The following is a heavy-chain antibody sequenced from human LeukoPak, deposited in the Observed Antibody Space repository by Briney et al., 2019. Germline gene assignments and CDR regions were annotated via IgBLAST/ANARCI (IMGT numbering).Heavy chain of an antibody. V-gene: IGHV3-64D*09. CDR1: GFTFSMSA. CDR3: VGVRWFGGSNWFDP. CDR2: ISSNGGST. Sequence: GGSLRLSCSASGFTFSMSAMHWVRQGPGKGLXXXXAISSNGGSTYYADSVKGRFTISRDNSKNTLHLQMSSLRPEDTAVYYCVGVRWFGGSNWFDPWGQGTLVTVSS. J-gene: IGHJ5*02. D-gene: IGHD3-10*01.